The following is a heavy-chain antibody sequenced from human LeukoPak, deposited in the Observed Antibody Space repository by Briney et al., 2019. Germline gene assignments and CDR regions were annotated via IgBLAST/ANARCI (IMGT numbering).Heavy chain of an antibody. CDR2: ISAYNGNT. CDR1: GYTFTSYG. V-gene: IGHV1-18*01. J-gene: IGHJ6*02. Sequence: ASVKVSCKASGYTFTSYGISWVRQAPGQGLEWMGWISAYNGNTNYAQKLQGRVTMTTDTSTSTAYMELRSLRSDDAAVYYCARDQGSSGYYWLLYYYYGMDVRGQGTTVTVSS. CDR3: ARDQGSSGYYWLLYYYYGMDV. D-gene: IGHD3-22*01.